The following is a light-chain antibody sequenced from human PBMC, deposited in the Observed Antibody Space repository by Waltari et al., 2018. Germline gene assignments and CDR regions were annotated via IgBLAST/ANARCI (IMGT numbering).Light chain of an antibody. CDR1: NTDVGGSNF. CDR3: CSYTRSSTYV. CDR2: DP. J-gene: IGLJ1*01. V-gene: IGLV2-14*03. Sequence: QSALSQPASVSGSPGPSITISCSGTNTDVGGSNFVSWYQQYPDKAPKVIIYDPDRPSGVSHRFSGSKFGNTASLTISGLQAEDEADYYCCSYTRSSTYVFGTGTKVTVL.